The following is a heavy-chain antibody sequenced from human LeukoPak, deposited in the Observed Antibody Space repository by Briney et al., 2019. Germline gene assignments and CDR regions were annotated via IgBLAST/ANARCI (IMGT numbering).Heavy chain of an antibody. CDR1: GFTFSSYA. V-gene: IGHV3-30-3*01. J-gene: IGHJ4*02. D-gene: IGHD6-19*01. CDR2: ISYDGSNK. Sequence: PGRSLRLSCAASGFTFSSYAMHWVRQAPGKGLEWVAVISYDGSNKYYADSVKGRFTISRDNSKNTLYLQMNSLRAEDTAVYYCARGSVAGIDYWGQGTLVTVSS. CDR3: ARGSVAGIDY.